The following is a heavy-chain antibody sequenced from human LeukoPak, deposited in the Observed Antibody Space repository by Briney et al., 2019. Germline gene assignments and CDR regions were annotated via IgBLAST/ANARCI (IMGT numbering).Heavy chain of an antibody. CDR1: GGSISSYY. CDR2: IYYSGST. D-gene: IGHD3-16*02. CDR3: ARYYDYVWGSYRGDAFDI. J-gene: IGHJ3*02. Sequence: SETLSLTCTVSGGSISSYYWSWIRQPPGKGLEWIGYIYYSGSTNYNPSLKSRVTISVDTSKNQFSLKLSSVTAADTAVYYCARYYDYVWGSYRGDAFDIWGQGTMVTVSS. V-gene: IGHV4-59*01.